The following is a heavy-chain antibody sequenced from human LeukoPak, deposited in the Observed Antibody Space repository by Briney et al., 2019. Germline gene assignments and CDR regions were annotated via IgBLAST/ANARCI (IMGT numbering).Heavy chain of an antibody. D-gene: IGHD3-10*01. CDR1: GYTFTGYY. CDR2: INPNSGGT. Sequence: ASVKVSCKASGYTFTGYYMHWVRQAPGQGLEWMGWINPNSGGTNYAQKFQGRVTMTRDTSISTAYVELSRLRSDDTAVYYCARDTLYYYGSGNNNDYWGQGTLVTVSS. J-gene: IGHJ4*02. V-gene: IGHV1-2*02. CDR3: ARDTLYYYGSGNNNDY.